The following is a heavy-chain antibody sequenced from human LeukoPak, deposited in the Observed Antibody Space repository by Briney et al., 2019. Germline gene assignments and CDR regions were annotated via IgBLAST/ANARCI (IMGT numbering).Heavy chain of an antibody. V-gene: IGHV4-39*01. D-gene: IGHD3-9*01. CDR1: GGSVSSYEYY. Sequence: SETLSLTCTVSGGSVSSYEYYWGWIRQRPGKGLEWIGNTYYSGSTYYNPSPKSRLTMSVDTSKNQFSLKMSSVTAADTAVYYCARLSKGRYFDYIFDHWGQGALVTVSS. CDR2: TYYSGST. J-gene: IGHJ4*02. CDR3: ARLSKGRYFDYIFDH.